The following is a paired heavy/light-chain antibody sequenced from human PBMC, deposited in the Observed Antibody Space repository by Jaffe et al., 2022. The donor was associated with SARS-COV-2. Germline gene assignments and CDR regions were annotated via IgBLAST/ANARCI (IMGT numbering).Heavy chain of an antibody. CDR3: ATLQGYYYGSGSYLGYFDY. Sequence: EVQLVQSGAEVKKPGESLKISCKGSGYSFTSYWIGWVRQMPGKGLEWMGIIYPGDSDTRYSPSFQGQVTISADKSISTAYLQWSSLKASDTAMYYCATLQGYYYGSGSYLGYFDYWGQGTLVTVSS. D-gene: IGHD3-10*01. CDR1: GYSFTSYW. J-gene: IGHJ4*02. V-gene: IGHV5-51*01. CDR2: IYPGDSDT.
Light chain of an antibody. CDR3: QQYGSSPET. CDR2: GAS. Sequence: EIVLTQSPGTLSLSPGERATLSCRASQSVSSSYLAWYQQKPGQAPRLLIYGASSRATGIPDRFSGSGSGTDFTLTISRLEPEDFAVYYCQQYGSSPETFGQGTKVEIK. J-gene: IGKJ1*01. CDR1: QSVSSSY. V-gene: IGKV3-20*01.